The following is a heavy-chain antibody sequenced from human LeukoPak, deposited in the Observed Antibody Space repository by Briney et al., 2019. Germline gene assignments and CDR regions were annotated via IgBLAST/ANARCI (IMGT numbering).Heavy chain of an antibody. CDR2: IVGSGDT. CDR1: GFSISTYA. CDR3: AKDAVYGDGYWEFDY. V-gene: IGHV3-23*01. D-gene: IGHD5-24*01. J-gene: IGHJ4*02. Sequence: GGSLRLSCAASGFSISTYAMSWVRQAPGKGLEWVSDIVGSGDTDYADAVQGRFTISKDNSKNIVYLQMNSLRAEDTAVYYCAKDAVYGDGYWEFDYWGQGNVVTVSS.